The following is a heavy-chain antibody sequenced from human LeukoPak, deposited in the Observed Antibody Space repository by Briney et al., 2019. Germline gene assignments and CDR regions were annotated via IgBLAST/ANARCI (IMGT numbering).Heavy chain of an antibody. CDR2: IYYSGST. V-gene: IGHV4-59*01. D-gene: IGHD3-22*01. Sequence: SETLSLTCTVSGGSISSYYWSWIRQPPGKGLEWIGYIYYSGSTNYNPSLKSRVTISVDTSKNQFSLKLSSVTAADTAVYYCARLDYYDSSGETFDYWGQGTLVIVSS. CDR1: GGSISSYY. J-gene: IGHJ4*02. CDR3: ARLDYYDSSGETFDY.